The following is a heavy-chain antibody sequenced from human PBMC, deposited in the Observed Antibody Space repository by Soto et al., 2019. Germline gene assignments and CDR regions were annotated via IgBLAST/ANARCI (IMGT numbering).Heavy chain of an antibody. D-gene: IGHD6-19*01. J-gene: IGHJ4*02. CDR3: AKDGPDDAAHSSGWFFRSSFAY. CDR1: GGTFGSYT. V-gene: IGHV1-69*04. CDR2: IIPILGIA. Sequence: SVKVSCKASGGTFGSYTISWVRQAPGQGLEWMGRIIPILGIASYAQKFQGRVTITADKSTSTAYMELSSLRSEDTAVYYCAKDGPDDAAHSSGWFFRSSFAYWGQGTLVTVSS.